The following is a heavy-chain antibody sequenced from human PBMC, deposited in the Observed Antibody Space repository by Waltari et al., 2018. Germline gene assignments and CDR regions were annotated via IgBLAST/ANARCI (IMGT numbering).Heavy chain of an antibody. J-gene: IGHJ6*03. V-gene: IGHV3-30*18. D-gene: IGHD5-18*01. CDR2: ISYDGSNK. Sequence: QVQLVESGGGVVQPGRSLRLSCAASGFTFSSYGMHWVRQAPGTGLEWVAVISYDGSNKYYADSVKGRFTISRDNSKNTLYLQMNSLRAEDTAVYYCAKVSGYSSLPDYYYYMDVWGKGTTVTISS. CDR1: GFTFSSYG. CDR3: AKVSGYSSLPDYYYYMDV.